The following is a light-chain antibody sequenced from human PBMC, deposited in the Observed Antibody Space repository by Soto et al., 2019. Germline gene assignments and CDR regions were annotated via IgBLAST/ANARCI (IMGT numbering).Light chain of an antibody. CDR3: QSYDTSLSGWV. CDR2: ADT. CDR1: SSNIGTSYG. V-gene: IGLV1-40*01. Sequence: HSVLTQPPSVSGAPGQRVTISCTGSSSNIGTSYGVHWYQQLPGTAPTLLIVADTNRPSGVPERFSGSKSGTSASLAITGLQAEDEADYYCQSYDTSLSGWVFGGGTQLTVL. J-gene: IGLJ3*02.